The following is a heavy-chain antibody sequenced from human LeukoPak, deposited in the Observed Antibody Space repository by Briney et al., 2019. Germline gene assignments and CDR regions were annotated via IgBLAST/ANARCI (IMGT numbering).Heavy chain of an antibody. CDR2: INSDGSST. Sequence: PGGSLRLSCAASGFTFSSYWMHWVRQAPGKGLVWVSRINSDGSSTSYADSVKGRFTISRDNAKNTLYLLMNSLRAEDTAVYYCAREYDSSGYYYVDWGQGTLVTVSS. V-gene: IGHV3-74*01. CDR1: GFTFSSYW. CDR3: AREYDSSGYYYVD. J-gene: IGHJ4*02. D-gene: IGHD3-22*01.